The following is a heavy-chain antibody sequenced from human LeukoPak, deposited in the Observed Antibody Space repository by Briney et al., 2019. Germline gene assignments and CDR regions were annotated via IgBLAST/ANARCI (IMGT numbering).Heavy chain of an antibody. D-gene: IGHD6-6*01. CDR2: IYPGDSRT. CDR1: GHSFTDNW. J-gene: IGHJ5*02. Sequence: GESLKISCKASGHSFTDNWIGWVRHMPGKGLEWMGVIYPGDSRTRYSPSFRGQVTISVDKSISTAYLQWSSLKASDTAIYYCACREFSSPWSDPWGQGTLVTVSS. CDR3: ACREFSSPWSDP. V-gene: IGHV5-51*01.